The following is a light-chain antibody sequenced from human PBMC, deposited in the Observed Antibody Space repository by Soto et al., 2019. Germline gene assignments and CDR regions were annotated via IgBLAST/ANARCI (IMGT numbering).Light chain of an antibody. CDR1: TGAVTSGYN. V-gene: IGLV7-43*01. Sequence: QAVVTQEPSLTVSPGGTATLTCASSTGAVTSGYNPNWFQQKPGQAPRPLIYSTSNKHSWTPARFSGSLLGDKAALTLSGVQPEDEADYYCLLSYGGAWVFGGGTKLTVL. J-gene: IGLJ3*02. CDR3: LLSYGGAWV. CDR2: STS.